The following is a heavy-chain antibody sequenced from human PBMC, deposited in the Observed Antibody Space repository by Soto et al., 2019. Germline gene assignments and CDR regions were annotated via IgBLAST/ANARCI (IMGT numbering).Heavy chain of an antibody. Sequence: SVKVSCKASGGTFGSDAITWVLQAPGQGLEWVGRIIPIFGTTNYAQNLQRRVTISADKSTLTSYMELHSLTSDDTALYYCARDRTDSGYYTNWLDPWGQGTQVTVS. J-gene: IGHJ5*02. CDR3: ARDRTDSGYYTNWLDP. CDR2: IIPIFGTT. D-gene: IGHD3-22*01. CDR1: GGTFGSDA. V-gene: IGHV1-69*06.